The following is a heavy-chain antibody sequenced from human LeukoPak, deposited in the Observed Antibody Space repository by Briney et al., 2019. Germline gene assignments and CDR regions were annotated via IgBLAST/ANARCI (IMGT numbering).Heavy chain of an antibody. CDR1: GFTFRSHG. D-gene: IGHD2-2*01. V-gene: IGHV3-23*01. CDR2: ISGSGGST. Sequence: PGGSLRLSCAASGFTFRSHGMHWVRQAPGKGLEWVSAISGSGGSTYYADSVKGRFTISRDNSKNTLYLQMNSLRAEDTAVYYCAKDRYIVVVPAAKEEDAFDIWGQGTMVTVSS. CDR3: AKDRYIVVVPAAKEEDAFDI. J-gene: IGHJ3*02.